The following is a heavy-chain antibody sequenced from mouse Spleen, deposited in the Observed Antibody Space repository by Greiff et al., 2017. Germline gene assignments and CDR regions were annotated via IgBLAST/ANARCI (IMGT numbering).Heavy chain of an antibody. CDR2: INPNNGGT. Sequence: EVQLQQSGPELVKPGASVKIPCKASGYTFTDYNMDWVKQSHGKSLEWIGDINPNNGGTIYNQKFKGKATLTVDKSSSTAHMELRSLTSEDTAVYYCARIFITTPHWYFDVWGAGTTVTVSS. V-gene: IGHV1-18*01. D-gene: IGHD1-1*01. CDR3: ARIFITTPHWYFDV. J-gene: IGHJ1*01. CDR1: GYTFTDYN.